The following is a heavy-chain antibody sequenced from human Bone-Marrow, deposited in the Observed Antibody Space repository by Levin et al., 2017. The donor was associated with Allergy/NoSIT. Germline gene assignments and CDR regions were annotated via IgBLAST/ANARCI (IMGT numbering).Heavy chain of an antibody. D-gene: IGHD5-12*01. CDR1: GFTFSSYS. CDR3: AADNTDTVGRWFDP. Sequence: GGSLRLSCAASGFTFSSYSMNWVRQAPGKGLEWVSSISSSSSYIYYADSVKGRFTISRDNAKNSLYLQMNSLRAEDTAVYYCAADNTDTVGRWFDPWGQGTLVTVSS. CDR2: ISSSSSYI. J-gene: IGHJ5*02. V-gene: IGHV3-21*01.